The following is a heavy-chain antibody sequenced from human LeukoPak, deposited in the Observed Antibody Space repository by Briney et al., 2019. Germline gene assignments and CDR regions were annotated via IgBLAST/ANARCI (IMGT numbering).Heavy chain of an antibody. J-gene: IGHJ4*02. Sequence: PSETLSLTCSVSGGSISNIIYYWAWVRLPPGKGLEWIGSIHFSVSTYYNPSLKSRVTISADTSQNQFSLRLNFVTAADTAVYYCARRMGALDFWGKGALVTASS. CDR2: IHFSVST. CDR3: ARRMGALDF. D-gene: IGHD1-26*01. V-gene: IGHV4-39*01. CDR1: GGSISNIIYY.